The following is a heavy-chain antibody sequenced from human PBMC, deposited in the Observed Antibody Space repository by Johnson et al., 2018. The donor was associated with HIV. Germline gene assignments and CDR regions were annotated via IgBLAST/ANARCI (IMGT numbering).Heavy chain of an antibody. CDR1: GFTVSSNE. CDR2: IWYDGSNN. CDR3: ARGLRDSSGHPFAFDF. V-gene: IGHV3-33*08. D-gene: IGHD3-22*01. Sequence: QMQLVESRGVLVQPGGSLRLSCAASGFTVSSNEMSWVRQAPGKGLEWVAVIWYDGSNNYYADSVKGRFTTSRDNANNSLYLQMNGLRDEDTALYYCARGLRDSSGHPFAFDFWGHGTMVTVSS. J-gene: IGHJ3*01.